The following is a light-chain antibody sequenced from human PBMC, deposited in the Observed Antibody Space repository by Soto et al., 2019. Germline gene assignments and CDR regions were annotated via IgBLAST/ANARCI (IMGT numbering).Light chain of an antibody. CDR2: AAS. V-gene: IGKV1-39*01. J-gene: IGKJ1*01. CDR1: QSISSY. CDR3: QQSYSTWT. Sequence: DIQMTQPPSSLSASVGDRVTITCRASQSISSYLNWYQQKPGKAPKLLIYAASNLESGVPSRFSGSRSGTDFTLTTSSLQPEDFATYYCQQSYSTWTFGQGTKVDIK.